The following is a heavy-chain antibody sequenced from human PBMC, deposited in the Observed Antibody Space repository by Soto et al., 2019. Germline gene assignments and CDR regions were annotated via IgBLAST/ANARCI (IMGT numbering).Heavy chain of an antibody. CDR2: ITNDGSST. J-gene: IGHJ3*02. CDR1: GFTFSRHW. CDR3: ARVGAGWAFDI. D-gene: IGHD3-3*01. Sequence: EVQLVESGGGLVQPGGSLRLSCGASGFTFSRHWMHWVRQVPGKGLVWVSRITNDGSSTSYADSVKGRFTVSRDNAKNTLYLQMSSLRAEDTAVYYCARVGAGWAFDIWGQGTMVTVSA. V-gene: IGHV3-74*01.